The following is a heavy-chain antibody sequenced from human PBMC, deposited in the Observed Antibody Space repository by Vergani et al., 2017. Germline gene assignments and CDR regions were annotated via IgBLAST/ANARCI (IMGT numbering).Heavy chain of an antibody. CDR1: GGSISSYY. CDR3: ARVTDYGDSWYYFDY. V-gene: IGHV4-59*01. CDR2: IYYSGST. Sequence: QVQLQESGPGLVKPSETLSLTCTVSGGSISSYYWSWIRQPPGKGLEWIGYIYYSGSTNYNPSLKSRVTISVDTSKNQFSLKLCSVTAADTAVYYCARVTDYGDSWYYFDYWGQGTLVTVSS. D-gene: IGHD4-17*01. J-gene: IGHJ4*02.